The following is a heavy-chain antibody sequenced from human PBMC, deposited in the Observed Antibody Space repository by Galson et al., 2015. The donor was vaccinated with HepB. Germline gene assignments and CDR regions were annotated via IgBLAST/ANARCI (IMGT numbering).Heavy chain of an antibody. D-gene: IGHD1-26*01. V-gene: IGHV3-48*01. CDR1: GFTFSSYS. CDR2: ISSSSSTI. Sequence: SLRLSCAASGFTFSSYSMNWVRQAPGKGLEWVSYISSSSSTIYYADSVKGRFTISRDNAKNSLYLQMNSLRAEDTAVYYCARDQGAMGATTQDWGQGTLVTVSS. J-gene: IGHJ4*02. CDR3: ARDQGAMGATTQD.